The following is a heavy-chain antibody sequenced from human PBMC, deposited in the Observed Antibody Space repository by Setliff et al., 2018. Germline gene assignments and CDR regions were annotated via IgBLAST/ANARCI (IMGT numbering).Heavy chain of an antibody. D-gene: IGHD4-17*01. CDR2: ISGYNGNT. Sequence: GASVKVSCKASGYTFTDYGITWVRQAPAQGLEWMGWISGYNGNTNYAQNFQGRVTMTTDTSTSTAYMELRSLRSDDTAMYYCARDLSTTVMTRSWYYFDYWGQGTLVTVSS. J-gene: IGHJ4*02. CDR1: GYTFTDYG. V-gene: IGHV1-18*01. CDR3: ARDLSTTVMTRSWYYFDY.